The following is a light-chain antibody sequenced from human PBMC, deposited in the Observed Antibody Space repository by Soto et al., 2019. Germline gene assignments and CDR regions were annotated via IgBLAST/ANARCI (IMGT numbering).Light chain of an antibody. CDR2: EVS. J-gene: IGLJ1*01. CDR3: CSYAGTYSYV. Sequence: QSALTQPASVSGSPGQSITISCTGASSDVGDYSYVSWYQHHPGQAPELLIYEVSKRPSGVPDRFSGSKSGNTASLTISGLQAEDEADYYCCSYAGTYSYVFGTGTKLTVL. CDR1: SSDVGDYSY. V-gene: IGLV2-11*01.